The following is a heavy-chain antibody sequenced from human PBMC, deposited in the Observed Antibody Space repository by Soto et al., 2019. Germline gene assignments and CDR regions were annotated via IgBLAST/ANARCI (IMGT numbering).Heavy chain of an antibody. CDR1: GFNFRAYS. Sequence: EVQLVESGGGLVQPGESLRLSCVVSGFNFRAYSMNWVRQAPGKGLEWISYISSTSTTLYYADSVKGRFTISRDTDQKSLFLQVNSLRAEDTAVYYCVRDSGDYPDYWGQGTQVTVSS. V-gene: IGHV3-48*01. CDR3: VRDSGDYPDY. D-gene: IGHD4-17*01. CDR2: ISSTSTTL. J-gene: IGHJ4*02.